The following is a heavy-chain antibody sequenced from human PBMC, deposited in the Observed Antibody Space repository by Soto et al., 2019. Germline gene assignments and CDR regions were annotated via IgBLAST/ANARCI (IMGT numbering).Heavy chain of an antibody. CDR1: GFSFSSYW. D-gene: IGHD1-26*01. J-gene: IGHJ4*02. V-gene: IGHV3-74*01. CDR2: VSPDGGGT. Sequence: EVQLVESGGGLVQPGGSLRLSCEASGFSFSSYWMLWVRQDPGKGQLWVARVSPDGGGTSYADSVKGRFTIFRDNAKNTVYLPSSSLIVEDTAVYFFARGRWELLAADWGQGTLVTVSS. CDR3: ARGRWELLAAD.